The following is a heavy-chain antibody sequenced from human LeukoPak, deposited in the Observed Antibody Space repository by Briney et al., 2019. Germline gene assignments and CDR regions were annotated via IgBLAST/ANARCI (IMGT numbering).Heavy chain of an antibody. Sequence: PSETLSLTCTVSGGSISSSSYYWGWIRQPPGKGLEWIGSIYYSGSTYYNPSLKSRVTISVDTSKNQFSLKLSSVTAADTAVYYCATRYCSSTSCYGYWPFDYWGQGTLVTVSS. J-gene: IGHJ4*02. CDR1: GGSISSSSYY. CDR2: IYYSGST. CDR3: ATRYCSSTSCYGYWPFDY. D-gene: IGHD2-2*01. V-gene: IGHV4-39*01.